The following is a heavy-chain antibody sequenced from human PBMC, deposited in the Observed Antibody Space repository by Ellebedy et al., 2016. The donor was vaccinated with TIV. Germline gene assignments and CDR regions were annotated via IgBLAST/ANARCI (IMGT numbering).Heavy chain of an antibody. D-gene: IGHD3-9*01. CDR2: IYYSGST. CDR1: GGSISSGDYY. CDR3: ARALYILTDYSPHYFDH. J-gene: IGHJ4*02. V-gene: IGHV4-31*03. Sequence: SETLSLXXTVSGGSISSGDYYWSWIRQLPGKGLEWIGYIYYSGSTFYNPSLKSRVTISVDTSKNQFSLKLNSVTAADTAVYYCARALYILTDYSPHYFDHWGQGTLVTVSS.